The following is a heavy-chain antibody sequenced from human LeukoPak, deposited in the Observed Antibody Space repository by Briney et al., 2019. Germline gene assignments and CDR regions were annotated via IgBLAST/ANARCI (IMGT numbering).Heavy chain of an antibody. CDR1: GGSMSPYH. CDR2: IYYSGST. J-gene: IGHJ6*02. V-gene: IGHV4-59*01. CDR3: ARGVGGIVVVVAATRDYYYYGMDV. D-gene: IGHD2-15*01. Sequence: SETLSLTCTVSGGSMSPYHWGWIRQPPGKGPEWTGYIYYSGSTNYNPSLKSRVTISVDTSKNQFSLKLSSVTAADTAVYYCARGVGGIVVVVAATRDYYYYGMDVWGQGTTVTVSS.